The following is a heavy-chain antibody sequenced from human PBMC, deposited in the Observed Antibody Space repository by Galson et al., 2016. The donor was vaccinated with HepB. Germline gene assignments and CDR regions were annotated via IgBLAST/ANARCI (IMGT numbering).Heavy chain of an antibody. V-gene: IGHV1-18*01. D-gene: IGHD3-3*01. J-gene: IGHJ5*02. Sequence: SVKVSCKASGFAFSTYGISWVRQVPGQGLEWLGWISGYNGKTDYARNLQGRVTMTTDTSTTTVYMELRSLRSDDTAVYYCARVHYDFWSDYYKIGWWFDPWGQGTLVTVPS. CDR3: ARVHYDFWSDYYKIGWWFDP. CDR2: ISGYNGKT. CDR1: GFAFSTYG.